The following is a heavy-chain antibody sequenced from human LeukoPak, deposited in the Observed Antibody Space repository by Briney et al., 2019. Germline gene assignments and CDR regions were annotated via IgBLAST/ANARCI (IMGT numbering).Heavy chain of an antibody. CDR3: ARDRGRDGYNYFDY. V-gene: IGHV1-69*05. CDR1: GGTFSSYA. CDR2: IIPIIGTA. D-gene: IGHD5-24*01. Sequence: GASVKVSCKASGGTFSSYAISWVRQAPGQGLEWMGGIIPIIGTANYAQKFQGRVTITTDESTSTAYMKLSSLRSEDTAVYYCARDRGRDGYNYFDYWGQGTLVTVSS. J-gene: IGHJ4*02.